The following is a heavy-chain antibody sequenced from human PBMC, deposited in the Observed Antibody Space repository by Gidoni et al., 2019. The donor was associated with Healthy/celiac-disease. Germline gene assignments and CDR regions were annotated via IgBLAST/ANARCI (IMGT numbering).Heavy chain of an antibody. J-gene: IGHJ4*02. CDR2: ISGSGGST. D-gene: IGHD3-22*01. Sequence: EVQLLESGGGLVQPGGSLRLSCAASGFTFRSYSMSWVRQAPGKGLEWVSAISGSGGSTDYADSVKGRFTISRDNSKNTLYLQMNSLRAEDTAVYYCAKGGYYDSSGPRGYFDYWGQGTLVTVSS. V-gene: IGHV3-23*01. CDR1: GFTFRSYS. CDR3: AKGGYYDSSGPRGYFDY.